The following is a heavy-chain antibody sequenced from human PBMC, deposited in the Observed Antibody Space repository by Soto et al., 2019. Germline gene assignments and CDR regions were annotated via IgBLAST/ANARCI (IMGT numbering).Heavy chain of an antibody. D-gene: IGHD3-22*01. CDR3: ARDAENSSGHYSRFDP. J-gene: IGHJ5*02. Sequence: TSETLSLTCTVSGGSISSGGYYWSWIRQHPGKGLEWIGYIYYSGSTYYNPSLKSRVTISVDTSKNQFSLKLSSVTAADTAVYYCARDAENSSGHYSRFDPWGQGTLVTVSS. V-gene: IGHV4-31*03. CDR1: GGSISSGGYY. CDR2: IYYSGST.